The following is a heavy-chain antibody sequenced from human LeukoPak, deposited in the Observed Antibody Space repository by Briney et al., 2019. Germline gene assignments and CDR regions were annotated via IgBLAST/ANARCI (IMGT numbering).Heavy chain of an antibody. CDR3: ARVGGTNYYYYGMDV. D-gene: IGHD2-2*01. CDR1: GGSISSYY. V-gene: IGHV4-59*01. J-gene: IGHJ6*02. Sequence: PSETLSLTCTVSGGSISSYYWSWIRQPPGKGLEWIGYIYDSGSTNYNPSLKSRVTISVDTSKDQFSLKLSSVTAADTAVYYCARVGGTNYYYYGMDVWGQGTTVTVSS. CDR2: IYDSGST.